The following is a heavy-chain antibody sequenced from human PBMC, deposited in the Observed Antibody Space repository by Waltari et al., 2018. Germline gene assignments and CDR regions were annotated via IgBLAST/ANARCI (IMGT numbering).Heavy chain of an antibody. CDR3: ASLLSGRRAFDI. V-gene: IGHV1-69*08. Sequence: QVQLVQSGAEVKKPGSSVTVSCKASGGTFRSYALSWVRQAPGPGLEWMGRIIPIFGTANYAQKFQGRVTITADKSTSTAYMELSSLRSEDTAVYYCASLLSGRRAFDIWGQGTMVTVSS. D-gene: IGHD1-26*01. CDR1: GGTFRSYA. J-gene: IGHJ3*02. CDR2: IIPIFGTA.